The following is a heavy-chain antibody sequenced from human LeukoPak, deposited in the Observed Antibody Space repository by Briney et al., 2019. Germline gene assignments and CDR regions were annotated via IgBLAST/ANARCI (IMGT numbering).Heavy chain of an antibody. Sequence: GGSLRLSCATSGFTFSSYEMNWVRQAPGKGLEWVSYISSSGSTIYYADSVKGRFTISRDNAKNSLYLQMNSLRAEDTAVYYCPRGIVGSPMILSDWGQGTFVSVSS. CDR2: ISSSGSTI. CDR3: PRGIVGSPMILSD. D-gene: IGHD1-26*01. CDR1: GFTFSSYE. J-gene: IGHJ4*02. V-gene: IGHV3-48*03.